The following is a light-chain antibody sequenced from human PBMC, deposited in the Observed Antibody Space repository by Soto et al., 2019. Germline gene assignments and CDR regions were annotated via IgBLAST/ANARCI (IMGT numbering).Light chain of an antibody. CDR3: QQRSNWPRT. Sequence: EIVLTQSPATLSLSPGERATLSCRASQSVSTSLAWSQQKPGQAPRLLIYNAYNRATGIPARFSGSGSGTDFTLTISSLEHEDFEVYYCQQRSNWPRTFGQATKVEIK. CDR1: QSVSTS. J-gene: IGKJ1*01. CDR2: NAY. V-gene: IGKV3-11*01.